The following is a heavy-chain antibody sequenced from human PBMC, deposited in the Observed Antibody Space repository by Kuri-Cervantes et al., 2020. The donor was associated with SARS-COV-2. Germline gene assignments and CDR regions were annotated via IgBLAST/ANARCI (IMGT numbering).Heavy chain of an antibody. CDR3: AGLGATTVKVAFDI. J-gene: IGHJ3*02. CDR2: IYHSGSI. V-gene: IGHV4-38-2*01. CDR1: DDSISRGYY. Sequence: GSLRLSCAVSDDSISRGYYWGWIRQSPGKGLEWIGSIYHSGSIFYNPSLKSRVTILLDTSKNQFSLKLTSVTAADTAVYYCAGLGATTVKVAFDIWGQGTMVTVSS. D-gene: IGHD1-26*01.